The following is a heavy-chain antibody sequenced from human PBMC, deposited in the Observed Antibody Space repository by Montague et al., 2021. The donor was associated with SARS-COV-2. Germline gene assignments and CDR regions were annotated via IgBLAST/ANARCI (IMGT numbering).Heavy chain of an antibody. V-gene: IGHV3-7*01. Sequence: SLRLSCAASGFTFTSYWMSWVRQAPGEGLEWVANIKQDGSEKYYVDSVKGRFTIARDNAKNSLYLQMNSLRAEDTAVYYCARVPSSSWYFDSWGQGTLVTVSS. J-gene: IGHJ4*02. D-gene: IGHD6-13*01. CDR3: ARVPSSSWYFDS. CDR2: IKQDGSEK. CDR1: GFTFTSYW.